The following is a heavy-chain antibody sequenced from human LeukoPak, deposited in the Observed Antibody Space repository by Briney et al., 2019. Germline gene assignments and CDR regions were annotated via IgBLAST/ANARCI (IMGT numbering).Heavy chain of an antibody. Sequence: SETLSLTCTVSGGSISSYYWSWIRQPPGKELEWIGYIYYTGNTNYNPSLKSRVTISLDTSKTHFSLTLSSLTAADTAVYYCARSPPGWYYDNSGQYYFDTWGQGALVTVSS. CDR1: GGSISSYY. CDR3: ARSPPGWYYDNSGQYYFDT. V-gene: IGHV4-59*08. J-gene: IGHJ4*02. CDR2: IYYTGNT. D-gene: IGHD3-22*01.